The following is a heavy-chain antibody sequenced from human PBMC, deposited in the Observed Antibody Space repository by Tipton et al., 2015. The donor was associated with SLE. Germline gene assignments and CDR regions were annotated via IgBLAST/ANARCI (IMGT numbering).Heavy chain of an antibody. J-gene: IGHJ5*02. CDR2: IHHSGST. Sequence: GLVKPSETLSLTCAVYGGSLNGYFWTWIRQSPGKGLEWIGNIHHSGSTNYNPSLKSRVIISVDTPKNQFSLNLSSVTAADTAVYYCARLPTGFPNWFDPWGQGTLVTVSS. CDR1: GGSLNGYF. V-gene: IGHV4-34*01. D-gene: IGHD4-17*01. CDR3: ARLPTGFPNWFDP.